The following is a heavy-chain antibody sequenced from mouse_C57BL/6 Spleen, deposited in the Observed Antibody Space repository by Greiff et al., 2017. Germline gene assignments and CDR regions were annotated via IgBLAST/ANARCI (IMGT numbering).Heavy chain of an antibody. V-gene: IGHV1-26*01. Sequence: EVQLQQSGPELVKPGASVKISCKASGYTFTDYYMNWVKQSHGKSLEWIGDINPNNGGTSYNQKFKGKATLTVDKSSSTAYMELRSLTSEDSAVYYCAREEPYGRRYFDVWGTGTTVTVSS. CDR2: INPNNGGT. CDR3: AREEPYGRRYFDV. J-gene: IGHJ1*03. CDR1: GYTFTDYY. D-gene: IGHD1-1*01.